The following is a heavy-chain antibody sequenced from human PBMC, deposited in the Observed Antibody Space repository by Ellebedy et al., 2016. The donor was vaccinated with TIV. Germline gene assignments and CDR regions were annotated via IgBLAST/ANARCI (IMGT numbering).Heavy chain of an antibody. Sequence: GESLKISCAASGFTFSRYGMTWVRQAPGKGLEWVANIKQDGSEKYYVDSVKVRFSISRDNAKNSLYLQMNSLTDEDTAVYYCARDQWLGRAYYFDSWGQGTLVTVSS. CDR2: IKQDGSEK. D-gene: IGHD6-19*01. CDR1: GFTFSRYG. V-gene: IGHV3-7*01. CDR3: ARDQWLGRAYYFDS. J-gene: IGHJ4*02.